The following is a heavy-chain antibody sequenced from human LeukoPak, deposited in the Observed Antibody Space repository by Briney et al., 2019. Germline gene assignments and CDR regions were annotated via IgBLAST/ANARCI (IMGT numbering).Heavy chain of an antibody. CDR3: ARGGGGSRYYYYYYYMDV. V-gene: IGHV4-34*01. J-gene: IGHJ6*03. D-gene: IGHD2-15*01. Sequence: SETLSLTCAVYGGSFSGYYWSWIRQPPGKGLEWIGEINHSGSPNYNPSLKSRVTISVDTSKNQFSLKLSSVAAADTAVYYCARGGGGSRYYYYYYYMDVWGKGTTVTVSS. CDR2: INHSGSP. CDR1: GGSFSGYY.